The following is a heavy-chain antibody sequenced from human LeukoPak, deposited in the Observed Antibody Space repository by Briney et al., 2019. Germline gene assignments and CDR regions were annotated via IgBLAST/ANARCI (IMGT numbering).Heavy chain of an antibody. CDR3: AKSVGYSSGTDFDY. D-gene: IGHD6-19*01. CDR2: ISWNSGSI. CDR1: GFTFEDYA. J-gene: IGHJ4*02. V-gene: IGHV3-9*01. Sequence: GRSLRLSCAASGFTFEDYAMHWVRHAPGRRLEWVSGISWNSGSIGYADSVKGRFTISRDNAKNSLYLQMNNLRAEDTALYYCAKSVGYSSGTDFDYWGQGTLVTVSS.